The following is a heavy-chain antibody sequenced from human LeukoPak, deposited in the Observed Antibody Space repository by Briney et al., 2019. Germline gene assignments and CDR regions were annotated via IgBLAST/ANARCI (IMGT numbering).Heavy chain of an antibody. CDR1: GYSISSGYY. J-gene: IGHJ4*02. CDR3: ARGYCSGGSCYYDY. Sequence: SETLSLTCAVSGYSISSGYYWGWIRQPPGKGLEWIGSIYHSGSTYYNPSLKSRVTISVDTSKNQFSLKLSSVTAADTAVYYCARGYCSGGSCYYDYWGQGTLVTVSS. V-gene: IGHV4-38-2*01. CDR2: IYHSGST. D-gene: IGHD2-15*01.